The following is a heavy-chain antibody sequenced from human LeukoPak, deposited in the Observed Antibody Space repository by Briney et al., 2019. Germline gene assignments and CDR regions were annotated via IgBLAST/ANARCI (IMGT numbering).Heavy chain of an antibody. CDR2: ISSSGSTI. V-gene: IGHV3-11*01. CDR1: GFTFSDYY. D-gene: IGHD3-22*01. J-gene: IGHJ5*02. Sequence: GGSLRLSCAASGFTFSDYYMSWIRQAPGKGLEWVSYISSSGSTIYYADSVKGRFTISRDNAKNSLYLQMNSLRAEDTAVYYCARVGVYNYDSSGYSNWFDPWGQGTLVTVSS. CDR3: ARVGVYNYDSSGYSNWFDP.